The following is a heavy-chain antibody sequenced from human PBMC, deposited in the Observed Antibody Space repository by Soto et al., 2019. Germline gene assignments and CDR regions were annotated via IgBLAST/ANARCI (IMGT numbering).Heavy chain of an antibody. CDR1: GFSLSTSGVG. D-gene: IGHD3-16*02. CDR2: IYWNDDK. J-gene: IGHJ6*02. Sequence: QITLKESGPTLVKPTQTLTLTCTFSGFSLSTSGVGVGWIRQPPGKALEWLALIYWNDDKRYSPSLKSRITITKDTSKNQAVLTMTNMDPVDIATYYCAHIDDYVLGSYPWGQGTTVTVSS. CDR3: AHIDDYVLGSYP. V-gene: IGHV2-5*01.